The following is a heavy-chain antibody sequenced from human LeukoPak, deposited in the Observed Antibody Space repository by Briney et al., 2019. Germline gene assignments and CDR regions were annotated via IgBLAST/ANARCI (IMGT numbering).Heavy chain of an antibody. V-gene: IGHV1-2*02. Sequence: ASVKVSCKASGYTFTGYYMHWVRQAPGQGLEWMGWINPNSGGTNHAQKFQGRVTMTRDTSISTAYMELSRLRSDDTAVYYCAREVVPVVPSAMRRSYYYYGMDVWGQGTTVTVSS. J-gene: IGHJ6*02. CDR2: INPNSGGT. D-gene: IGHD2-2*01. CDR3: AREVVPVVPSAMRRSYYYYGMDV. CDR1: GYTFTGYY.